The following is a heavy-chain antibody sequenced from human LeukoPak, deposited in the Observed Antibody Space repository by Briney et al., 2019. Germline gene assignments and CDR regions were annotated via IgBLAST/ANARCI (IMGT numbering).Heavy chain of an antibody. CDR2: ISGSGGST. CDR1: AFTDSSNY. CDR3: AKVGYYDSSGYYY. D-gene: IGHD3-22*01. J-gene: IGHJ4*02. V-gene: IGHV3-23*01. Sequence: GGSLRLSCAASAFTDSSNYMSWVRQAPGKGLEWVSAISGSGGSTYYADSVKGRFTISRDNSKNTLYLQMNSLRAEDTAVYYCAKVGYYDSSGYYYWGQGTLVTVSS.